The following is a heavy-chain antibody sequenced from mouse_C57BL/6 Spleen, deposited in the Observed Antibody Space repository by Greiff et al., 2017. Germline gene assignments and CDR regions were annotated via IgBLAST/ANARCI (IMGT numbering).Heavy chain of an antibody. V-gene: IGHV1-69*01. J-gene: IGHJ4*01. CDR2: IDPSDSYT. Sequence: QVQLQQPGAELVMPGASVKLSCKASGYTFTSYWMHWVKQRPGQGLEWIGEIDPSDSYTNYNQKFKGKSTLTVDKSSSTAYMQHSSLTSEDSAVYYCARGEAYSNSLNAMDYWGQGTSVTVSS. CDR1: GYTFTSYW. CDR3: ARGEAYSNSLNAMDY. D-gene: IGHD2-5*01.